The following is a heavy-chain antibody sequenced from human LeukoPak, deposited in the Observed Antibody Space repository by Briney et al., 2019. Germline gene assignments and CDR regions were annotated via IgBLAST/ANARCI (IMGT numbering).Heavy chain of an antibody. D-gene: IGHD5-12*01. Sequence: GGSLRLSCAASGFTFSSYWMSWVRQAPGKGLEWVANIKQDGSERNYVDSVKGRFTISRDNPKNSLYLQMNSLRAEDTAVYYCASASGLDYWGQGTLVTVSS. CDR1: GFTFSSYW. CDR3: ASASGLDY. V-gene: IGHV3-7*01. CDR2: IKQDGSER. J-gene: IGHJ4*02.